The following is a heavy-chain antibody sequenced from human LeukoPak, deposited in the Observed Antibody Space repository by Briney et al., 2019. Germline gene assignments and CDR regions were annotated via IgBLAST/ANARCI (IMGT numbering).Heavy chain of an antibody. CDR3: GKAPPGTAHFYFDP. V-gene: IGHV3-23*01. CDR2: IGGGGGSP. Sequence: PGGSLRLSCAASGFTFSDYAMNWVRQAPGKGLEWVSAIGGGGGSPYYADSVKGRFTISRDNSRNTLYLQMDGLRAEDAAVYYCGKAPPGTAHFYFDPWGQGTLVTVPP. CDR1: GFTFSDYA. J-gene: IGHJ4*02. D-gene: IGHD3-10*01.